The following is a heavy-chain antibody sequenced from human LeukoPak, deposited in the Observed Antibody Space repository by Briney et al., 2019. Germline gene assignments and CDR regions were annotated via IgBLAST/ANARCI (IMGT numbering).Heavy chain of an antibody. CDR3: ARASGDFWSGYTFDY. CDR2: IYPGDSDT. V-gene: IGHV5-51*01. CDR1: GSSFTDYW. D-gene: IGHD3-3*01. J-gene: IGHJ4*02. Sequence: GESLQISCNGSGSSFTDYWIGWVRQMPGKGLEWMGIIYPGDSDTRYSPSFRGQVTISADKSISTAYLQWRSLKASDTAMYYCARASGDFWSGYTFDYWGQGTLVTVSS.